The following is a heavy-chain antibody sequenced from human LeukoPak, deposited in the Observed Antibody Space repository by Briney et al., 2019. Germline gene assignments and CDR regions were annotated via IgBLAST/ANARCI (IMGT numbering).Heavy chain of an antibody. V-gene: IGHV3-43*02. CDR1: GFMFHDYA. J-gene: IGHJ4*02. CDR2: ISGDGGST. CDR3: ARESESSGWYDY. Sequence: GGSLGLSCAAPGFMFHDYAIHWVRQAPGKGLEWVSLISGDGGSTFYADSVKGRFTISRDNSKNSLYLPMNSLRSDDTALYYCARESESSGWYDYWGQGTLVTVSS. D-gene: IGHD6-19*01.